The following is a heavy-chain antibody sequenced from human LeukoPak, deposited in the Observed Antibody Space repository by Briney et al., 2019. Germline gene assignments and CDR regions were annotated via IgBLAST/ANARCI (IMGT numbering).Heavy chain of an antibody. V-gene: IGHV1-69*13. Sequence: SVKVYCKASGGTFSSYAISWVRQAPGQGLEWMGGIIPIFGTANYAQKFQGRVTITADESTSTAYMELSSLRSEDTAVYYCARGYSSSSGRNWFDPWGQGTLVTVSS. CDR2: IIPIFGTA. CDR1: GGTFSSYA. D-gene: IGHD6-6*01. CDR3: ARGYSSSSGRNWFDP. J-gene: IGHJ5*02.